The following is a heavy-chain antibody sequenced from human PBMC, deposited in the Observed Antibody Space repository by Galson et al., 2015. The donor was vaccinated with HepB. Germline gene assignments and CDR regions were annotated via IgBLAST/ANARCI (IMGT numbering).Heavy chain of an antibody. J-gene: IGHJ5*02. CDR2: IIPILGIA. Sequence: SVKVSCKASGGTFSSYAISWVRQAPGQGLEWMGRIIPILGIANYAQKFQGRVTITADKSTSTAYMELSSLRSEDTAVYYCARGSSSWYDWFDPWGQGTLVTVSS. D-gene: IGHD6-13*01. CDR1: GGTFSSYA. V-gene: IGHV1-69*04. CDR3: ARGSSSWYDWFDP.